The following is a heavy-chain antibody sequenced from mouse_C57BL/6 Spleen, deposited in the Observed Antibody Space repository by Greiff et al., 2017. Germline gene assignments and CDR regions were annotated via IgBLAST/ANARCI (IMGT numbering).Heavy chain of an antibody. CDR3: ARVGYGSFYAMDY. J-gene: IGHJ4*01. Sequence: EVQLQESGPGLVKPSQSLSLTCSVTGYSITSGYYWNWIRQFPGNKLEWMGYISYDGSNNYNPSLKNRISITRDTSKNQFFLKLNSVTTEDTATYYCARVGYGSFYAMDYWGQGTSVTVSS. CDR2: ISYDGSN. D-gene: IGHD1-1*01. V-gene: IGHV3-6*01. CDR1: GYSITSGYY.